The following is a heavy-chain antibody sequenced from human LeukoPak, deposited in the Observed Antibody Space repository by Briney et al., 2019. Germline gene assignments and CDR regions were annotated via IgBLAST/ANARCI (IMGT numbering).Heavy chain of an antibody. CDR2: IAGGGGST. J-gene: IGHJ4*02. CDR1: GFTFSNSA. V-gene: IGHV3-23*01. D-gene: IGHD5-18*01. CDR3: AKDRGYSHGFDY. Sequence: PGGSLRLSCAASGFTFSNSAMSWVRQAPGKGLNWVSTIAGGGGSTYYADSVKGRFTISRDNSKNTLYLQMNSLRAEDTAVYYCAKDRGYSHGFDYWGQGTLVAVSS.